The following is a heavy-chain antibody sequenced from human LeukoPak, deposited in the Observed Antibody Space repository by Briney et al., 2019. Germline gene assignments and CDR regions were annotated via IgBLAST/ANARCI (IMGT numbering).Heavy chain of an antibody. V-gene: IGHV4-28*01. D-gene: IGHD4-23*01. CDR2: IYYSGST. Sequence: SETLPLTCAVSGYSISSSNWWGWIRQPPGKGLEWIGYIYYSGSTYYNPSLKSRVTMSVDTSKNQFSLKLSSVTAVDTAVYYCARSVDGGNSPFDYWGQGTLVTVSS. J-gene: IGHJ4*02. CDR3: ARSVDGGNSPFDY. CDR1: GYSISSSNW.